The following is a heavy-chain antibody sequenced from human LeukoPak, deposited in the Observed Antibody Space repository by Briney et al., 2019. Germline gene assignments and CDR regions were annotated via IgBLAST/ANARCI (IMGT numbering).Heavy chain of an antibody. CDR3: ARQVYYYDSSGYYADPRLYYFDY. CDR1: GGSINSYY. Sequence: SETLSLTCTVSGGSINSYYWSWIRQPAGKGLEWIGRIYTSGSTNYNPSLKSRVTISVDTSKNQFSLKLSSVTAADTAVYYCARQVYYYDSSGYYADPRLYYFDYWGQGTLVTVSS. J-gene: IGHJ4*02. CDR2: IYTSGST. V-gene: IGHV4-4*07. D-gene: IGHD3-22*01.